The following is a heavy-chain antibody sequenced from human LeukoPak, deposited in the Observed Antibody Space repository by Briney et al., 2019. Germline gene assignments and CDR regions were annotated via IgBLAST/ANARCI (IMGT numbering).Heavy chain of an antibody. CDR2: FDPEDGET. CDR3: ATVRSGYSVDAFDI. J-gene: IGHJ3*02. CDR1: GYTLTELS. Sequence: VASVKVSCKVSGYTLTELSMHWVRQAPGKGLEWMGGFDPEDGETIYAQKFQGRVTMTEDTSTDTAYMELSSLRSEDTAVYYCATVRSGYSVDAFDIWGQGTMVTVSS. D-gene: IGHD3-22*01. V-gene: IGHV1-24*01.